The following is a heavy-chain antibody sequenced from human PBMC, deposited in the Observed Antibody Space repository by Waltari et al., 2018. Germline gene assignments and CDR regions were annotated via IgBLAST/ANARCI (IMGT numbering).Heavy chain of an antibody. J-gene: IGHJ6*02. D-gene: IGHD4-17*01. V-gene: IGHV3-66*01. CDR2: INSGGST. CDR1: GFTVSSNY. Sequence: EVQLVESGGGLVQPGGSLRLSCAASGFTVSSNYMSWVRQAPGKGLEWVSVINSGGSTYYADSVKGRFTISRDNSKNTLYLQMNSLRAEDTAVYYCARAPRVGKATVTTLAYYYGMDVWGQGTTVTVSS. CDR3: ARAPRVGKATVTTLAYYYGMDV.